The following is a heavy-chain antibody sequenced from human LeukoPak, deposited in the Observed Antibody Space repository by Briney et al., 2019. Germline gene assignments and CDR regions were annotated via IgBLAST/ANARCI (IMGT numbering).Heavy chain of an antibody. CDR1: GFTFSSYA. Sequence: GGSLRLSCAASGFTFSSYAMHWVRQAPGKGLEWVAVISYDGSNKYYADSAKGRFTISRDNSKNTLYLQMNSLRAEDTAVYYCARDARYYDFWSGYPRGYYYGMDVWGQGTTVTVSS. J-gene: IGHJ6*02. CDR2: ISYDGSNK. V-gene: IGHV3-30-3*01. D-gene: IGHD3-3*01. CDR3: ARDARYYDFWSGYPRGYYYGMDV.